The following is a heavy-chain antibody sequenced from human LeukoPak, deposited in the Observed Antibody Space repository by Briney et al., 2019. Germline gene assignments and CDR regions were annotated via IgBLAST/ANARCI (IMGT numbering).Heavy chain of an antibody. D-gene: IGHD3-22*01. V-gene: IGHV4-4*07. CDR2: IYTSGST. J-gene: IGHJ3*02. CDR1: GGSISSYY. CDR3: ARGPWWYYDCSGDAFDI. Sequence: PSETLSLTCTVSGGSISSYYWSWIRQPAGKGLEWIGRIYTSGSTNYNPSLKSRVTMSVDTSKNQFSLKLSSVTAADTAVYYCARGPWWYYDCSGDAFDIWGQGTMVTVSS.